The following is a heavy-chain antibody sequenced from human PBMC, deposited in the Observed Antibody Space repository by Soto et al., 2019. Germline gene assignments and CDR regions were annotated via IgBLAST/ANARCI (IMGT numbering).Heavy chain of an antibody. CDR3: VKDGLTSIFGEVYDGSDI. CDR1: GFTFDDYA. Sequence: EVQLVESGGGLVQPGRSLRLSCAASGFTFDDYAMYWVRQVPGNVLEWVSGISWNSGSIGYADSVKGRFTISRDNAKNSLYLQMNSLRPEDTALYYCVKDGLTSIFGEVYDGSDIWGQGTMVTVSS. D-gene: IGHD3-3*01. V-gene: IGHV3-9*01. J-gene: IGHJ3*02. CDR2: ISWNSGSI.